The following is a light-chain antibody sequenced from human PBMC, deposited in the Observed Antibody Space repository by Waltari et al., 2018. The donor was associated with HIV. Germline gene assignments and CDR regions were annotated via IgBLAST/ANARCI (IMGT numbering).Light chain of an antibody. Sequence: QSVLTQPPPVSAAPGQKVTISCSGSSPNIGKNYISWYQQLPGTDPKLLVYDNNKRPSWIPDLSSGSKSGTSATLGIPGLQPGDDADYYCGTWDSSLSAGVFGGGTKLTVL. J-gene: IGLJ2*01. CDR1: SPNIGKNY. CDR2: DNN. V-gene: IGLV1-51*01. CDR3: GTWDSSLSAGV.